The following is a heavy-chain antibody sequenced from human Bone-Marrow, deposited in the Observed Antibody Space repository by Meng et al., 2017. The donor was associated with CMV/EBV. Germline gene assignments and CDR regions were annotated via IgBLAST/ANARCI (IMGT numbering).Heavy chain of an antibody. Sequence: QVQLVQPGPEVKKPGASVKVACKASGYTFTSYGISWVRQAPGQGLHWMAWINAYNGNTNYAQKFQGRVTMTTDTSTSTAYMELRSLRSDDTAVYYCARGGQQLVLGHFDYWGQGTLVTVSS. CDR1: GYTFTSYG. V-gene: IGHV1-18*01. J-gene: IGHJ4*02. CDR3: ARGGQQLVLGHFDY. CDR2: INAYNGNT. D-gene: IGHD6-13*01.